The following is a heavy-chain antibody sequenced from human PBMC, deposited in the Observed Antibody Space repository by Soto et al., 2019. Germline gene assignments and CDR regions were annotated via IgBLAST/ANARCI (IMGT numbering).Heavy chain of an antibody. CDR1: GGTFSSYA. CDR3: ARDLSLSIRGSYGLDY. D-gene: IGHD1-26*01. J-gene: IGHJ4*02. V-gene: IGHV3-33*01. Sequence: SCKASGGTFSSYAISWVRQAPGKGLEWVAVIWYDGSNKYYADSVKGRFTISRDNSKNTLYLQMNSLRAEDTAVYYCARDLSLSIRGSYGLDYWGQGTLVTVSS. CDR2: IWYDGSNK.